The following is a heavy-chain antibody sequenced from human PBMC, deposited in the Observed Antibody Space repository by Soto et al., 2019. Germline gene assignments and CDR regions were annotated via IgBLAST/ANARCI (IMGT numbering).Heavy chain of an antibody. CDR2: ISNDGSNK. CDR1: GVTLSSHG. D-gene: IGHD3-22*01. V-gene: IGHV3-30*03. J-gene: IGHJ4*02. CDR3: ARVGAPGGYYYYFDY. Sequence: QVQLVESGGGVVQPGKSLRLSCEASGVTLSSHGMHWVRQTPGKGLEWVAVISNDGSNKYYADSVKGRFTIFRDNSKNSLYLQMNSLRAEDTAVYYCARVGAPGGYYYYFDYWGRGTQVIVSS.